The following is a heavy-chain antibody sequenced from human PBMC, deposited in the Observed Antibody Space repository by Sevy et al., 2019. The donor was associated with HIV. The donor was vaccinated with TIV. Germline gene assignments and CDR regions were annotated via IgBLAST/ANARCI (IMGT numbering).Heavy chain of an antibody. CDR1: GYTFTSYD. Sequence: ASVKVSCKASGYTFTSYDINWVRQATGQGLEWMGWMNPNSGNTGNAQKFQGRVTMTRNTSISTAYMELSSLRSEATAVYYCARGRFSGWGGYAFDIWGQGTMVTVSS. CDR2: MNPNSGNT. CDR3: ARGRFSGWGGYAFDI. D-gene: IGHD6-19*01. J-gene: IGHJ3*02. V-gene: IGHV1-8*01.